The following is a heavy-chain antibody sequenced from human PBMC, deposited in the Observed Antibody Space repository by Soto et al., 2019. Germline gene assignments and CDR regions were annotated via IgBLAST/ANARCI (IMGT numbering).Heavy chain of an antibody. CDR3: ARAWRQQLPRAPGVSWFDP. CDR2: ISYDGSNK. Sequence: QVQLVESGGGVVQPGRSLRLSCAASGFTFSSYAMHWVRQAPGKGLEWVAVISYDGSNKYYADSVKGRFTISRDNSKNTLYLQMNSLRAEDTAVYYCARAWRQQLPRAPGVSWFDPWGQGTLVTVSS. J-gene: IGHJ5*02. D-gene: IGHD6-13*01. CDR1: GFTFSSYA. V-gene: IGHV3-30-3*01.